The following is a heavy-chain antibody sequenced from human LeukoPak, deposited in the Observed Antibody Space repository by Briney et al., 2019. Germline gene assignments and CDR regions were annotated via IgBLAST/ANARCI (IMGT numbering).Heavy chain of an antibody. D-gene: IGHD6-13*01. V-gene: IGHV3-7*01. CDR2: IKQDGSEK. CDR3: ARGAAAGMGNFDY. Sequence: PGGSLRLSCAASGFTFSSYWMSWVRQAPGKGLEWVPNIKQDGSEKYYVDSVKGRFTISRDNAKNSLYLQMNSLRAGDTAVYYCARGAAAGMGNFDYWGQGTLVTVSS. J-gene: IGHJ4*02. CDR1: GFTFSSYW.